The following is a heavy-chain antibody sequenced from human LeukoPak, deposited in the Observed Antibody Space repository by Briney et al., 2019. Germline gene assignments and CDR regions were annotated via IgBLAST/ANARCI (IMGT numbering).Heavy chain of an antibody. J-gene: IGHJ6*03. CDR1: GGSFSGYY. D-gene: IGHD6-6*01. CDR2: INHSGST. V-gene: IGHV4-34*01. CDR3: ARSGRIGQLVRYYYYYMDV. Sequence: SETLSLTCAVYGGSFSGYYWSWIRQPPGKGLEWLGEINHSGSTNYNPSLKSRVTISVDTSKNQFSLKLSSVTAADTAVYYCARSGRIGQLVRYYYYYMDVWGKGTTVTVSS.